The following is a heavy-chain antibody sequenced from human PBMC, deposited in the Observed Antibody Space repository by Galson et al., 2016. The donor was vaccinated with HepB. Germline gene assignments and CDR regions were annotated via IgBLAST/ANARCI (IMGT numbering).Heavy chain of an antibody. CDR2: ISFDGSTK. Sequence: SLRLSCAASGFTFSTYAVHWVRQAPGKGLEWVALISFDGSTKYYADSVKGRFTISRDNSKNTLYLQMNSLRTEDTAVYYCARDGRQQLFRRLDYWGQGTLVTVSS. D-gene: IGHD6-13*01. CDR3: ARDGRQQLFRRLDY. CDR1: GFTFSTYA. J-gene: IGHJ4*02. V-gene: IGHV3-30*04.